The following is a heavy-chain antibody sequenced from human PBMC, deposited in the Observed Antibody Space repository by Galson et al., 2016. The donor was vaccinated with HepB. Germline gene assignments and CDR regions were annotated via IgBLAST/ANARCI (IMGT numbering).Heavy chain of an antibody. CDR3: AASLGPAQLEY. D-gene: IGHD7-27*01. J-gene: IGHJ4*02. CDR1: GFTFSDHY. Sequence: SLRLSCAASGFTFSDHYMDWVRQAPGKGLEWVGRTKNKANSYTTEYAASVTGRFTISRDASKNSLYLQMNSLKTEDTAVYYCAASLGPAQLEYWGQGTLVTVSS. V-gene: IGHV3-72*01. CDR2: TKNKANSYTT.